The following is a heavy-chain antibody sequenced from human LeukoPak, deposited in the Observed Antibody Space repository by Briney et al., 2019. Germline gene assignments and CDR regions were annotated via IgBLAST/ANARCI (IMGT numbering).Heavy chain of an antibody. CDR2: IIPIFGTA. CDR3: ARGYCSSIKCFYWYYMDV. J-gene: IGHJ6*03. V-gene: IGHV1-69*13. D-gene: IGHD2-2*01. CDR1: GGTFSSYA. Sequence: SVKVSCKASGGTFSSYAISWVRQAPGQGLEWMGGIIPIFGTANYAQKFRGRVTFNADESTTTAYMELSSLRSEDTAVYYCARGYCSSIKCFYWYYMDVWGKGTTVTVSS.